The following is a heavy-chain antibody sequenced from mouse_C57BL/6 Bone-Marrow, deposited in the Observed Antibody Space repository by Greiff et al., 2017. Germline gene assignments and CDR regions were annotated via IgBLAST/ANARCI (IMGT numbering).Heavy chain of an antibody. V-gene: IGHV8-8*01. CDR3: SRIMADGYYVFWYFDV. J-gene: IGHJ1*03. D-gene: IGHD2-3*01. CDR1: GFSLRTFGLG. Sequence: QVTLKVSGPGILQPSQSLSLTCSFSGFSLRTFGLGVGWIRQPSGKGLEWLAHIWWDDDNYYNPALKSRLTISKDTSKNQVFLKIANVDTADTATYDCSRIMADGYYVFWYFDVWGTGTTVTVSS. CDR2: IWWDDDN.